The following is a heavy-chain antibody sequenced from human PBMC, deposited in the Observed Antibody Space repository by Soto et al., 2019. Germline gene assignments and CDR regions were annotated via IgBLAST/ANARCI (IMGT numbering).Heavy chain of an antibody. CDR3: ARANMVRGVHHNWFDP. J-gene: IGHJ5*02. D-gene: IGHD3-10*01. CDR2: IIPIFGTA. CDR1: GGTFSSYA. V-gene: IGHV1-69*13. Sequence: SVKVSCKASGGTFSSYAISWVRQAPGQGLEWMGGIIPIFGTANYAQKFQGRVTITADESTSTAYMELSSLRSEDTAVYYCARANMVRGVHHNWFDPWGQGTLVTVS.